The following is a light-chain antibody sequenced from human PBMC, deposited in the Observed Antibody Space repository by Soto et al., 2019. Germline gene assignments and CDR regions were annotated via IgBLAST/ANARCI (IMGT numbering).Light chain of an antibody. Sequence: QSVLTQPASVSGSPGQSITISCTGTSSDVGGYNYVSWYQQHPGKAPKLMIYEVSNRPSGVSNRFSGSKSGNTASLTISGLQAEDEAHYYCSSYTSSSTLLVFGTGYKVTV. CDR1: SSDVGGYNY. V-gene: IGLV2-14*01. J-gene: IGLJ1*01. CDR2: EVS. CDR3: SSYTSSSTLLV.